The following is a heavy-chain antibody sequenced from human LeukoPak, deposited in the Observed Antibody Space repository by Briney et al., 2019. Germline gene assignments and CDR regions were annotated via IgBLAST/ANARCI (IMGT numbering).Heavy chain of an antibody. V-gene: IGHV1-69*05. CDR2: IIPICGTA. CDR1: GGTFSSYA. J-gene: IGHJ5*02. CDR3: ARDRWAARANVNWFDP. D-gene: IGHD5-18*01. Sequence: AVKVSFKASGGTFSSYAISWVRQPPGQGLEWMGRIIPICGTANYAQKFQSRGKITTVESTSTDYMELNSLRSEGTAVYYCARDRWAARANVNWFDPWGQGTLVTVSS.